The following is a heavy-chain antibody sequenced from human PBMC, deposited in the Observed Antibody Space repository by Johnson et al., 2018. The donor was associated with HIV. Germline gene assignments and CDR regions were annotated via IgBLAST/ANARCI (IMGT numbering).Heavy chain of an antibody. V-gene: IGHV3-66*02. CDR2: IYSGGRT. J-gene: IGHJ3*02. D-gene: IGHD5-24*01. Sequence: VQLVESGGGVVQPGRSLRLSCAASGFTVSDNYLTWVRQAPGKGLEWVSVIYSGGRTYYADSVRGRFTISRDNSKNTVYLQMNSLRAEDTAVYYCAKDGFGWADAFDIWGHGTMVTV. CDR1: GFTVSDNY. CDR3: AKDGFGWADAFDI.